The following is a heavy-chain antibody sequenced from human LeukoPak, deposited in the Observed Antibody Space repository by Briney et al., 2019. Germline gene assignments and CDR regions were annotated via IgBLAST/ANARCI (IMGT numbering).Heavy chain of an antibody. CDR3: ARQAGYSTGWYGGYYFDH. CDR2: INPNSGGT. V-gene: IGHV1-2*02. J-gene: IGHJ4*02. D-gene: IGHD6-19*01. Sequence: GASVKVSCKTSGYSFTDYYMHWVRQAPGQGLEWMGWINPNSGGTSSAQKFQGRVTMTRDTSITTVYMEVSWLTSDDTAIYYCARQAGYSTGWYGGYYFDHWGQGTPVTVSA. CDR1: GYSFTDYY.